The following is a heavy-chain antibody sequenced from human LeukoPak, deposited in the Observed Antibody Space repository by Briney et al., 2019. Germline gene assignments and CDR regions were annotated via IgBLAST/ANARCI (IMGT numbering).Heavy chain of an antibody. CDR3: ARDVPTAGRYCSGGSCFEYFQH. Sequence: SVKVSCKASGGTFSSYAISWVRQAPGQGLEWMGRIIPILGIANYAQKFQGRVTITADKSTSTAYMELSSLRSDDTAVYYCARDVPTAGRYCSGGSCFEYFQHWGQGTLVTVSS. CDR2: IIPILGIA. D-gene: IGHD2-15*01. CDR1: GGTFSSYA. J-gene: IGHJ1*01. V-gene: IGHV1-69*04.